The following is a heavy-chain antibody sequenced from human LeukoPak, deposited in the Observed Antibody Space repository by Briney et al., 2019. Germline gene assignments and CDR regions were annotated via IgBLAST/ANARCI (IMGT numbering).Heavy chain of an antibody. CDR3: AGYGGSYPYYMDV. D-gene: IGHD1-26*01. CDR2: IYIDGTT. Sequence: GGSLRLSCAASAFSVSTNYMSWVRQAPGKGLDWVSVIYIDGTTHYAGSVKGRCTISRDTSTNTVYLQLNSLRAEDTATYYCAGYGGSYPYYMDVWGKGTTVTLSS. J-gene: IGHJ6*03. V-gene: IGHV3-66*01. CDR1: AFSVSTNY.